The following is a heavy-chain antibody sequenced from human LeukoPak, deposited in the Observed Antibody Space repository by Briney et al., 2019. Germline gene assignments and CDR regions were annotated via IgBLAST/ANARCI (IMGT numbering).Heavy chain of an antibody. Sequence: GGSLRLSCAASGFTFSSYWMHWVRQAPGKGLEWVSPINSDRSSTNYADSVKGRFTISRDNAKNTLYLQMNSLRAEDTAVYYCARGYCSSTSCYASFDYWGGGTLVSVSS. CDR3: ARGYCSSTSCYASFDY. D-gene: IGHD2-2*01. CDR1: GFTFSSYW. V-gene: IGHV3-74*01. CDR2: INSDRSST. J-gene: IGHJ4*02.